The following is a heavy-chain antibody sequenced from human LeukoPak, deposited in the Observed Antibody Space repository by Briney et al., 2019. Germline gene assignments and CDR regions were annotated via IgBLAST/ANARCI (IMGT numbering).Heavy chain of an antibody. CDR3: ASAHLEYCSSTSCYEGPYYFDY. Sequence: PSETLSLTCTVSGGSISSSSYDWGWIRQPPGKGLEWIGSIYYSGSTYYNPSLKSRVTISVDTSKNQFSLKLSSVTAADTAVYYCASAHLEYCSSTSCYEGPYYFDYWGQGTLVTVSS. CDR2: IYYSGST. J-gene: IGHJ4*02. V-gene: IGHV4-39*01. D-gene: IGHD2-2*01. CDR1: GGSISSSSYD.